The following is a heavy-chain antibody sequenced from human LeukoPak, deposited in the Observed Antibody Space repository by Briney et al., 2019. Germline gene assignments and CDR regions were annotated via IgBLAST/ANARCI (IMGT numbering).Heavy chain of an antibody. CDR2: ISSTSSTI. V-gene: IGHV3-48*01. CDR3: AKSGYSYGYIIFDY. J-gene: IGHJ4*02. Sequence: PGGSLRLSCAASGFTFSSYSMNWVRQAPGKGLEWVSYISSTSSTIYYADSVKGRFTISRDNAKNSLYLQMNSLRAEDTAVYYCAKSGYSYGYIIFDYWGQGTLVTVSS. D-gene: IGHD5-18*01. CDR1: GFTFSSYS.